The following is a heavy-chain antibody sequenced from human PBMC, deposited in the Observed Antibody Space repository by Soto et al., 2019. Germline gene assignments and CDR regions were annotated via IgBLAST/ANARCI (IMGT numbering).Heavy chain of an antibody. Sequence: GESLKISCKGSGYSFTSYWIGWVRQMPGKGLEWMGIIYPGDSDTRYSPSFQGQVTISADKSISTAYLQWSSLKASDTAMYYCAIRHSNSYYYYGMDVWGHGTTVTVSS. CDR1: GYSFTSYW. V-gene: IGHV5-51*01. J-gene: IGHJ6*02. D-gene: IGHD5-18*01. CDR2: IYPGDSDT. CDR3: AIRHSNSYYYYGMDV.